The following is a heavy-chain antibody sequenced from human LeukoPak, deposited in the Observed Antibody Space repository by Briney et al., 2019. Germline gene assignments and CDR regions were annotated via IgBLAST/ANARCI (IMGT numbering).Heavy chain of an antibody. CDR2: IYENGGTT. CDR3: AKDFRIGYSAHFDY. V-gene: IGHV3-23*01. Sequence: PGGSLRLSCVGSGFTFRSHAMSWVRQAPEKGLEFVSGIYENGGTTYYADSVKGRFSISRDNSKNTLSLQMDSLRGEDTAVYYCAKDFRIGYSAHFDYWGQGALVTVSS. J-gene: IGHJ4*02. D-gene: IGHD2-21*01. CDR1: GFTFRSHA.